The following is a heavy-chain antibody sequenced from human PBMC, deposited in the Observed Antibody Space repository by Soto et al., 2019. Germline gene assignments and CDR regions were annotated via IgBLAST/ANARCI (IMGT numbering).Heavy chain of an antibody. V-gene: IGHV2-26*01. Sequence: QVTLKESGPVLVKPTETLTLTCTVSGFSLSNARMGVSWIRQPPGKALEWLAHIFSNDEKSYSTSLKSRLTIAKDTSKSQVVLTMTKMDPVDTATYYCARIPLYCSGGSCYGYYYYGMDVWGQGTTVTVSS. D-gene: IGHD2-15*01. J-gene: IGHJ6*02. CDR1: GFSLSNARMG. CDR2: IFSNDEK. CDR3: ARIPLYCSGGSCYGYYYYGMDV.